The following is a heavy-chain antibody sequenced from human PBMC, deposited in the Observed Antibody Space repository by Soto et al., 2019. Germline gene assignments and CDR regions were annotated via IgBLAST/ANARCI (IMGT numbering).Heavy chain of an antibody. CDR1: GFTFSSYS. CDR3: ARESGYYTYGMDV. J-gene: IGHJ6*02. Sequence: PGGSLRLSGAASGFTFSSYSMNCVRQAPGKGLEWVSSISSSSSYIYYADSVKGRFTISRDNAKNSLYLQMNSLRAEDTAVYYCARESGYYTYGMDVWGQGTTVTVSS. V-gene: IGHV3-21*01. CDR2: ISSSSSYI. D-gene: IGHD3-3*01.